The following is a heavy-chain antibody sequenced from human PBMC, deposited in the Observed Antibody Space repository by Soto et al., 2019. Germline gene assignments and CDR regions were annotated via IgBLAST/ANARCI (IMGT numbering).Heavy chain of an antibody. Sequence: WGSLRLSCADSGFTFRSFNMNWVRQAPGKGLEWVSTISSNSAYIYYTDALRGRFTISRDNAKNSLHLQMNSLRAEDTAVYYCTRDASRDSSARGWFDPWGPGTLVTVSS. D-gene: IGHD6-13*01. V-gene: IGHV3-21*01. CDR3: TRDASRDSSARGWFDP. CDR2: ISSNSAYI. J-gene: IGHJ5*02. CDR1: GFTFRSFN.